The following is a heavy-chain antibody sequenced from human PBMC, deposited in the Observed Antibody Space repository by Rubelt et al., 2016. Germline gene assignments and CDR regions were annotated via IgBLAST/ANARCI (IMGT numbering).Heavy chain of an antibody. CDR3: ARGGGLEFDY. Sequence: EVQLVESGGGLVKPGGSLRLSCAASGFTFSSYWMHWVRQAPGKGLVWVSRINSDGSSTSYADSVKGRFTSSRDNAKSTLYLQMGSLRAEDMAVYYCARGGGLEFDYWGQGTLVTVSS. D-gene: IGHD2-15*01. CDR2: INSDGSST. J-gene: IGHJ4*02. V-gene: IGHV3-74*02. CDR1: GFTFSSYW.